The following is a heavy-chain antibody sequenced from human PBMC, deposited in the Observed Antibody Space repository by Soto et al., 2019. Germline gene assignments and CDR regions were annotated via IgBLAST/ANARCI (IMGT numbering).Heavy chain of an antibody. D-gene: IGHD6-19*01. Sequence: ASVKVSCKASGYTFTSYDINWVRQATGQGLEWMGWMNPNSGNTGYAQKFQGRVTMTRNTSISTAYMELSSLRSEDTAVYYCARDRVAGTEYYYYYYGMDVWGQGTTVTVSS. V-gene: IGHV1-8*01. CDR3: ARDRVAGTEYYYYYYGMDV. CDR2: MNPNSGNT. CDR1: GYTFTSYD. J-gene: IGHJ6*02.